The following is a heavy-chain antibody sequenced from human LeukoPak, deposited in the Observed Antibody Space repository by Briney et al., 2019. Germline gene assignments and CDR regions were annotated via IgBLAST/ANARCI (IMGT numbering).Heavy chain of an antibody. Sequence: APVKVSCKASGGTFSSYAISWVRQAPGQGLEWMGGIIPIFGTANYAQKFQGRVTITADESTSTAYMELSSLRSEDTAVYYCAIAAAGTWYFDYWGQGTLVTVSS. CDR1: GGTFSSYA. V-gene: IGHV1-69*13. D-gene: IGHD6-13*01. J-gene: IGHJ4*02. CDR3: AIAAAGTWYFDY. CDR2: IIPIFGTA.